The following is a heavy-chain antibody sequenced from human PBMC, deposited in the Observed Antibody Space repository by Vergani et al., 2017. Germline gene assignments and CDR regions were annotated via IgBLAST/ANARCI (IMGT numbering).Heavy chain of an antibody. Sequence: QVQLVQSGAEVKKSGASVKVSCKASGYTFTGYYMHWVRQATGQGLELMGWINPNSGGTNYAQKFQGRVTMTRDTSISTAYMELSRLRSDDTAVYYCARDSSSWYYVDYWGQGTLVTVSS. CDR3: ARDSSSWYYVDY. CDR1: GYTFTGYY. V-gene: IGHV1-2*02. CDR2: INPNSGGT. J-gene: IGHJ4*02. D-gene: IGHD6-13*01.